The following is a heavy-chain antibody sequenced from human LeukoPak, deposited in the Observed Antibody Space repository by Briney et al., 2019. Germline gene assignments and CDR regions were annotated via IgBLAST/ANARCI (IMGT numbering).Heavy chain of an antibody. D-gene: IGHD3-22*01. V-gene: IGHV1-18*01. J-gene: IGHJ6*02. CDR2: ISAYNGNT. CDR1: GYTFTIYG. CDR3: ARDTPAYYYDSSGSYSYYYYGMDV. Sequence: ASVKVSCKSSGYTFTIYGISWVRQAHGQGLEWVGWISAYNGNTNYAQKLQGRVTMTTDTSTSTAYMELRSLRSDDTAVYYCARDTPAYYYDSSGSYSYYYYGMDVWGQGTTVTVSS.